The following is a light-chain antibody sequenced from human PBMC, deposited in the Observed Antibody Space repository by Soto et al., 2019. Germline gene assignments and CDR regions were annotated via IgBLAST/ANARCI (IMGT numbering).Light chain of an antibody. Sequence: EIVMTQSPDTLSVSPGERATLSCWASQSVSSHLAWYQQRPGQTPRLLIYGASTRATGIPARFSGSGSGTDFTLTVSSLEPEDSVDYYQQQRNDSPWTFGQGTKVDIK. V-gene: IGKV3-11*01. CDR2: GAS. J-gene: IGKJ1*01. CDR3: QQRNDSPWT. CDR1: QSVSSH.